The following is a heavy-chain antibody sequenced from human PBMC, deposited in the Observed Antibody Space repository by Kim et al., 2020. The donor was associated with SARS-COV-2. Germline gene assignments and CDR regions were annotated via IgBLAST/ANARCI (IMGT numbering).Heavy chain of an antibody. D-gene: IGHD3-3*01. CDR2: ISYDGNTE. CDR3: ARDPHEAWSGKNWFDS. Sequence: GGSLRLSCAASGFTFEAYGMHWVRQAPGKGLEWVAVISYDGNTEYYADSVKGRFTISRDISKNTLYLQMNSLRPEDTAVYYCARDPHEAWSGKNWFDSW. J-gene: IGHJ5*01. V-gene: IGHV3-30*03. CDR1: GFTFEAYG.